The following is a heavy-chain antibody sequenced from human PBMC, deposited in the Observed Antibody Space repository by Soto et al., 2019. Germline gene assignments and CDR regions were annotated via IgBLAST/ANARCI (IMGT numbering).Heavy chain of an antibody. CDR2: ISSNGGST. CDR1: EFTFSSYA. Sequence: GGSLRLSCSASEFTFSSYAMHWVRQAPGKGLEYVSAISSNGGSTYYADSVKGRFTISRDNSKNTLYLQMNSLRAEDTAVYYCARDPRSNPFYMYVWGKGSTDTGSS. V-gene: IGHV3-64D*08. D-gene: IGHD1-26*01. CDR3: ARDPRSNPFYMYV. J-gene: IGHJ6*03.